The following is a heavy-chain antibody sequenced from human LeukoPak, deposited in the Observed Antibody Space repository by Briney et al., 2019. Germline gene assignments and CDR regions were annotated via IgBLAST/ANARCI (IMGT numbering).Heavy chain of an antibody. V-gene: IGHV3-30*02. CDR2: IRYGGSNK. CDR1: GFTFSSYG. D-gene: IGHD3-3*01. J-gene: IGHJ4*02. CDR3: AKGPVRITIFGVVNNFDY. Sequence: GGSLRLSCAASGFTFSSYGMHWVRQAPGKGLEWVAFIRYGGSNKYYADSVKGRFTISRDNSKNTLYLQMNSLRAEDTAVYYCAKGPVRITIFGVVNNFDYWGQGTLVTVSS.